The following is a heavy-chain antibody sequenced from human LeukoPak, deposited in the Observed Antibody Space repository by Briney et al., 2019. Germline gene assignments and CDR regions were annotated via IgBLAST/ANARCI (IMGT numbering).Heavy chain of an antibody. V-gene: IGHV4-59*01. CDR2: IYYSGST. J-gene: IGHJ3*02. CDR3: ARTLPITMVRGPLRAFDI. D-gene: IGHD3-10*01. Sequence: SETLSLTCTVSGGSISSYYWSWIRQPPGRGLEWIGYIYYSGSTNYNPSLKSRVTISVDTSKNQFSLKLSSVTVADTAVYYCARTLPITMVRGPLRAFDIWGQGTMVTVSS. CDR1: GGSISSYY.